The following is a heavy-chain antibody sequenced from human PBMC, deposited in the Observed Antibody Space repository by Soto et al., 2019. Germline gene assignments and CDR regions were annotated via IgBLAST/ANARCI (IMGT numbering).Heavy chain of an antibody. J-gene: IGHJ4*02. CDR3: AREDYYDTGYYVV. D-gene: IGHD3-9*01. V-gene: IGHV4-4*07. CDR1: GRSMSGYY. Sequence: SETLSLTCTVSGRSMSGYYWSWIRQPAGERLEWIGRIYTSGTTDFNPSLKGRVTMSVDTSKNQFSLKLTSVTAADTALYYCAREDYYDTGYYVVWGQGTRVTVSS. CDR2: IYTSGTT.